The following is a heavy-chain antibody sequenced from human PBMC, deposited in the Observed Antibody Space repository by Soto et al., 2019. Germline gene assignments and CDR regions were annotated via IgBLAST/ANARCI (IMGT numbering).Heavy chain of an antibody. CDR3: VKQTGSGSYYNAGSGGHFDS. D-gene: IGHD3-10*01. Sequence: PSETLSLTCTVSGDSLSTSFWWTWVRQSPGKGLEWIGQIYHVGSTNYNPALKSRVTISRDKSKNTLYLDMTSLRPEDTAIYYCVKQTGSGSYYNAGSGGHFDSWGQGILVTVSS. V-gene: IGHV4-4*02. CDR1: GDSLSTSFW. J-gene: IGHJ4*02. CDR2: IYHVGST.